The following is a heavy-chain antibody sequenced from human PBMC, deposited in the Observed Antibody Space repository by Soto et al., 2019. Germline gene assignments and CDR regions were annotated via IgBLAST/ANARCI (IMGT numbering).Heavy chain of an antibody. V-gene: IGHV3-30-3*01. CDR3: ARDGITIFGVVIIPYGWFDP. CDR1: GFTFSSYA. J-gene: IGHJ5*02. D-gene: IGHD3-3*01. CDR2: ISYDGSNK. Sequence: QVQLVESGGGVVQPGRSLRLSCAASGFTFSSYAMHWVRQAPGKGLEWVAVISYDGSNKYYADSVKGRFTISRDNSKNTLYLQMNSLRAEDTAVYYCARDGITIFGVVIIPYGWFDPWGQGTLVTVSS.